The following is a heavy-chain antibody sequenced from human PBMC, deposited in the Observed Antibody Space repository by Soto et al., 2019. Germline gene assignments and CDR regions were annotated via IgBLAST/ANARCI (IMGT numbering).Heavy chain of an antibody. V-gene: IGHV4-4*02. CDR2: IYHSGST. CDR3: ATTSLTFYYGMDV. Sequence: SETLSLTCAVSGGSISSSNWWSWVRQPPGKGLEWIGEIYHSGSTNYNPSLKSRVTISVDKSKNQFSLKLSSVTAADAAVYYCATTSLTFYYGMDVWGQGTTVTVSS. CDR1: GGSISSSNW. J-gene: IGHJ6*02. D-gene: IGHD1-20*01.